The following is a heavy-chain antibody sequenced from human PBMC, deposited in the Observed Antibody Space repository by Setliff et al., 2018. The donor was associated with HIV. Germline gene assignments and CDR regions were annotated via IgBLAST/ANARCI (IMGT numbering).Heavy chain of an antibody. CDR1: GGSISSSNW. Sequence: SETLSLTCAVSGGSISSSNWWSWVRQPPGKGLEWIGEIYHSGSTYYNPSLKSRVTISVDTSKNQFSLKLSSVTAADTAVYYCARGRTQWPNYNYFDPWGLGTLVTVSS. V-gene: IGHV4-4*02. J-gene: IGHJ5*02. D-gene: IGHD6-19*01. CDR3: ARGRTQWPNYNYFDP. CDR2: IYHSGST.